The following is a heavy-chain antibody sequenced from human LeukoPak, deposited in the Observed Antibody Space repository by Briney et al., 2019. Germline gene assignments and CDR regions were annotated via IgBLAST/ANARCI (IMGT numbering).Heavy chain of an antibody. D-gene: IGHD3-22*01. J-gene: IGHJ1*01. V-gene: IGHV1-2*02. CDR1: GYTFAGYY. CDR3: ARDSYYDSSGYYSSEYFQH. CDR2: INPNSGGT. Sequence: ASVKVSCKASGYTFAGYYMHWVRQAPGQGLEWMGWINPNSGGTNYAQKFQGRVTMTRDTSISTAYMELSRLRSDDTAVYYCARDSYYDSSGYYSSEYFQHWGQGTLVTVSS.